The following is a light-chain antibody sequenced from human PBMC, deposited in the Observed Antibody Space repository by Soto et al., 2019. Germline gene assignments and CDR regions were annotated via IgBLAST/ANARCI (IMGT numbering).Light chain of an antibody. CDR2: EVS. CDR1: SSDVGGYNY. V-gene: IGLV2-14*01. J-gene: IGLJ3*02. Sequence: QSVLTQPASVSGSPGQSITISCTGTSSDVGGYNYVSWYQQHPGKAPKLMIYEVSNRPSGVSNRFSGSKSGNTASLTISGLQAEDEADYHCTSYTTSSTHGVFGGGTKLTVL. CDR3: TSYTTSSTHGV.